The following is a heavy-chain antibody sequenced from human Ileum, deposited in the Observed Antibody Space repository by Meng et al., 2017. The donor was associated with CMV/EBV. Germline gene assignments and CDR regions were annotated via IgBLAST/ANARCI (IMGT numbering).Heavy chain of an antibody. J-gene: IGHJ5*02. CDR3: ARGSWWLLRP. CDR2: IITIYGTA. Sequence: KVSCKASGGTFSRYAISWVRQAPGQGLEWMGGIITIYGTANYAQKFQGKVTITTDESTSTAYMELSSLRSEDTAVYYCARGSWWLLRPWGQGTLVTVSS. CDR1: GGTFSRYA. D-gene: IGHD3-22*01. V-gene: IGHV1-69*05.